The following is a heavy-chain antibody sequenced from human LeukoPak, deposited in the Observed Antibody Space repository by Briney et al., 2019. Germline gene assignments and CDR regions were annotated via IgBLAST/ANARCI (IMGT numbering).Heavy chain of an antibody. Sequence: GASVTVSCKASGYTFIRYDMNWVRQAAGQELAWMGWMNPKSGNTGYAQKFQGRVTLTRNTSISTAYMELSSLRSEDTAVYYCARGRLLLPGGAFDIWRQGTMVTVSS. D-gene: IGHD3-22*01. J-gene: IGHJ3*02. CDR2: MNPKSGNT. CDR1: GYTFIRYD. V-gene: IGHV1-8*01. CDR3: ARGRLLLPGGAFDI.